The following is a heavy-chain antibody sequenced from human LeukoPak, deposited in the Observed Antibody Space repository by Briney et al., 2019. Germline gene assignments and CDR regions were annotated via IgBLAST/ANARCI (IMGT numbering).Heavy chain of an antibody. CDR3: ARTTVTVSHFDY. CDR1: GGSMSHYY. J-gene: IGHJ4*02. Sequence: SETLSLTCTVSGGSMSHYYWSWIRQPPGKGLEWIGYIYHSGSTNYNPSLKSRVTVSIDTSKSQFSLTLSSVSAADTAIYYCARTTVTVSHFDYWGQGTLVTVSS. CDR2: IYHSGST. V-gene: IGHV4-59*08. D-gene: IGHD4-17*01.